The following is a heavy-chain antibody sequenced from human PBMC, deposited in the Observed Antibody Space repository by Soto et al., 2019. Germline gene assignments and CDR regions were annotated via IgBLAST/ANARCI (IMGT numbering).Heavy chain of an antibody. CDR2: MNPNSGNT. D-gene: IGHD1-1*01. CDR3: ARDAAATGSGWFDP. CDR1: GYTFTNYD. J-gene: IGHJ5*02. V-gene: IGHV1-8*01. Sequence: ASVKVSCKASGYTFTNYDINWVRQATGQGLEWVGWMNPNSGNTGYAQKFQGRVTMTRDTSISTAYMELSGLRSDDTAVYYCARDAAATGSGWFDPWGQGTLVTVSS.